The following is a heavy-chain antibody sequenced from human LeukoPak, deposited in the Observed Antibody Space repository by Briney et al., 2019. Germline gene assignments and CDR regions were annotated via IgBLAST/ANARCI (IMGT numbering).Heavy chain of an antibody. D-gene: IGHD2-15*01. CDR3: ARGIGYCSGGSCYFDY. Sequence: PGGPLGLSCEAPRFPFSGYSMTWVRQAPGRGLGGVYTISSSGSTIYYADSAKGRFTISRDNAKNSLYLQMNSLRAEDTAVYYCARGIGYCSGGSCYFDYWGQGTLVTVSS. CDR2: ISSSGSTI. CDR1: RFPFSGYS. J-gene: IGHJ4*02. V-gene: IGHV3-48*04.